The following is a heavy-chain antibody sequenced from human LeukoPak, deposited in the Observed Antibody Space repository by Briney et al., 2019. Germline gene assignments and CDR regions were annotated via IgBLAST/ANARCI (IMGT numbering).Heavy chain of an antibody. V-gene: IGHV4-4*07. Sequence: SETLSLTWTVSGGSISSYYWSWIRQPAGKGMEWIGRIYTSGSTNYNPSLKSRVTMSVDTSKNQFSLKLSSVTAADTAVYYCVRVGVKSVVSKFEAGGERALVTVS. CDR1: GGSISSYY. CDR3: VRVGVKSVVSKFEA. D-gene: IGHD3-10*01. J-gene: IGHJ5*02. CDR2: IYTSGST.